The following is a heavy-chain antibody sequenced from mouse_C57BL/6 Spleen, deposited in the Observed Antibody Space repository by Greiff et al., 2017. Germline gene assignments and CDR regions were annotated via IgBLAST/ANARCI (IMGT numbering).Heavy chain of an antibody. Sequence: EVKLVESGEGLVKPGGSLKLSCAASGFTFSSYAMSWVRQTPEKRLEWVAYISSGGDYIYYADTVKGRFTISRDNARNTLYLQMSSLKSEDTAMYYCTRALITTVVGPYYAMDYWGQGTSVTVSS. CDR2: ISSGGDYI. CDR1: GFTFSSYA. CDR3: TRALITTVVGPYYAMDY. D-gene: IGHD1-1*01. V-gene: IGHV5-9-1*02. J-gene: IGHJ4*01.